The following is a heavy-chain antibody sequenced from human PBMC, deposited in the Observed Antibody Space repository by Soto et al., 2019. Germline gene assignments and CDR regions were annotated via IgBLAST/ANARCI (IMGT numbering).Heavy chain of an antibody. V-gene: IGHV4-59*01. CDR3: ARGKEMATIKGKYYFDD. CDR2: IYYSGST. J-gene: IGHJ4*02. D-gene: IGHD5-12*01. CDR1: GGSISSYY. Sequence: QVQLQESGPGLVKPSETLSLTCTVSGGSISSYYWSWIRQPPWKGLEWIGYIYYSGSTNYNPSLKSRVTISGDTSKNQFSLKLSSVTAADTAVYYCARGKEMATIKGKYYFDDWGQGTLVTVSS.